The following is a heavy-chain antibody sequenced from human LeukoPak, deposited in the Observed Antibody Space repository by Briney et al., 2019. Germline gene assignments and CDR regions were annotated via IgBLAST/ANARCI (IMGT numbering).Heavy chain of an antibody. D-gene: IGHD3-22*01. Sequence: GGSLRLSCAASGFTFSSYGMHWVRQAPGKGLEWVGRIKSKTDGGTTDYAAPVKGRFTISRDDSKNTLYLQMNSLKTEDTAVYYCTTTYYYDSSGPYYFDYWGQGTLVTVSS. V-gene: IGHV3-15*01. J-gene: IGHJ4*02. CDR1: GFTFSSYG. CDR3: TTTYYYDSSGPYYFDY. CDR2: IKSKTDGGTT.